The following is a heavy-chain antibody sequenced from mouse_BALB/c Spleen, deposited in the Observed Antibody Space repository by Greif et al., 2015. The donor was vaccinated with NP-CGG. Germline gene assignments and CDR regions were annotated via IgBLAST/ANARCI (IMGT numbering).Heavy chain of an antibody. D-gene: IGHD1-1*01. CDR1: GFNIKDTY. CDR3: VIYYYGWYFDV. CDR2: IDPANDNT. V-gene: IGHV14-3*02. Sequence: EVKLMESGAELVKPGASVKLSCTASGFNIKDTYMHWVKQRPEQGLEWIGRIDPANDNTKCDPKFQGKATITAYTSSNTALLQLSSLTSEDTAVYYCVIYYYGWYFDVWGAGTTVTVSS. J-gene: IGHJ1*01.